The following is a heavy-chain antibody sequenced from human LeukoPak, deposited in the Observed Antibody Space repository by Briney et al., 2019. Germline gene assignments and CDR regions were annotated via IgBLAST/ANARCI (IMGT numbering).Heavy chain of an antibody. CDR3: ARTGDLPLYCSSTSCPPFDY. V-gene: IGHV1-69*01. J-gene: IGHJ4*02. CDR2: IIPIFGTA. Sequence: GASVKVSCKASGGTFSSYAISWVRQAPGQGLEWMGGIIPIFGTANYAQKFQGRVTITADESTSTAYMELSSLRSEDTAVYYCARTGDLPLYCSSTSCPPFDYWGQGTLVTVSS. CDR1: GGTFSSYA. D-gene: IGHD2-2*01.